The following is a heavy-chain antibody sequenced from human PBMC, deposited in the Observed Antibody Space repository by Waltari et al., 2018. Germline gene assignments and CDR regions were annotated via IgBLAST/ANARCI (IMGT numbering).Heavy chain of an antibody. CDR3: ARSGTSSSRYFDL. CDR1: GYSFTSYW. J-gene: IGHJ2*01. D-gene: IGHD6-6*01. CDR2: IYPSDSDA. V-gene: IGHV5-51*01. Sequence: EVQVVQSGSEVKQPGESLKISCKGSGYSFTSYWIGWVRQMPGKGLEWMGSIYPSDSDARYSPSFQGQVTISADRSISTAYLQWSSLKASDTAMYYCARSGTSSSRYFDLWGRGALVTVSS.